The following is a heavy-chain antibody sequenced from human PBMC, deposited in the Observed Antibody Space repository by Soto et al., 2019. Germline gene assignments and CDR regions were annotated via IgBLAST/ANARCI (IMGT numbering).Heavy chain of an antibody. CDR1: GGSISSGGYY. CDR2: IYYSGST. V-gene: IGHV4-31*03. D-gene: IGHD6-13*01. Sequence: NPSETLSLTCTVSGGSISSGGYYWSWIRQHPGKGLEWIGYIYYSGSTYYNPSLKSRVTISVDTSKNQFSLKLSSVTAADTAVYYCAREGQQLPNWFDPWGQGTLVTVSS. J-gene: IGHJ5*02. CDR3: AREGQQLPNWFDP.